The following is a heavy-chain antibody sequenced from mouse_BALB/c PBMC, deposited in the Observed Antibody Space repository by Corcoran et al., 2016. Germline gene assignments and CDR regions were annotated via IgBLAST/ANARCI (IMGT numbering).Heavy chain of an antibody. CDR1: GFNIKDTY. Sequence: EVQLQQSGAELVKPGASVKLSCTASGFNIKDTYMHWVKQRPEQGLEGIGRIDPANGNTKYDPKFQGKASITADTPSNTAYLQLSSLTSEDTAAYYCARWAWYLVAWGAGTSATVPP. CDR3: ARWAWYLVA. CDR2: IDPANGNT. D-gene: IGHD3-1*01. V-gene: IGHV14-3*02. J-gene: IGHJ1*01.